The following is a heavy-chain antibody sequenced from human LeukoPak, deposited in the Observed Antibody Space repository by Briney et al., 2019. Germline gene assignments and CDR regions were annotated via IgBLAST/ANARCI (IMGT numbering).Heavy chain of an antibody. CDR2: IYYSGST. V-gene: IGHV4-39*07. D-gene: IGHD6-13*01. CDR3: ARGRYSSSWYSVGRYYFDY. CDR1: GGSISSSSYY. J-gene: IGHJ4*02. Sequence: SETLSLTCTVSGGSISSSSYYWGWTRQPPGKGLEWIGSIYYSGSTYYNPSLKSRVTISVDTSRNQFSLKLSSVTAADTAVYYCARGRYSSSWYSVGRYYFDYWGQGTLVTVSS.